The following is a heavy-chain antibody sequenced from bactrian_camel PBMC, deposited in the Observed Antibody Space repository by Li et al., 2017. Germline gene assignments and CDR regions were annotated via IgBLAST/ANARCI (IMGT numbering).Heavy chain of an antibody. CDR2: IYTGGDK. D-gene: IGHD1*01. CDR3: GRSLQPFGQGPHQRFDS. Sequence: VQLVESGGGPVQAGGSLKLSCTTSKYPHTAYCMSWFRQAPGKEREGVAAIYTGGDKVYDDSVKGRFTISRDNAGNTLYLQMDSLKPEDSDMYYCGRSLQPFGQGPHQRFDSWGHGTQVTVS. CDR1: KYPHTAYC. V-gene: IGHV3S1*01. J-gene: IGHJ6*01.